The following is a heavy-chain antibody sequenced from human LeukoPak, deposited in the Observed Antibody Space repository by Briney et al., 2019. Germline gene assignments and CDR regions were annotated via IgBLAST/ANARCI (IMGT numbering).Heavy chain of an antibody. CDR1: GYTFTSYG. V-gene: IGHV1-2*02. CDR3: ARGTPPNSYYYYYMDV. J-gene: IGHJ6*03. Sequence: GASVKVSCKASGYTFTSYGISWVRQAPGQGLEWMGWINPNSGGTNYAQKFQGRVTMTRDTSISTAYMELSRLRSDDTAVYYCARGTPPNSYYYYYMDVWGKGTTVTVSS. CDR2: INPNSGGT.